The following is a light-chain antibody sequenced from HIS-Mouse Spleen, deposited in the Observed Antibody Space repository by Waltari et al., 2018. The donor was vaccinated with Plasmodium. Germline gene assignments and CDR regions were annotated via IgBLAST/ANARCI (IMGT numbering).Light chain of an antibody. CDR1: KLGDKY. Sequence: SYELTQPPSVSVSPGQTASITCSGDKLGDKYDCWYQQKPVQSPVLVSYQVRKLPSGIPWRCSGSNAGNTATLTISGTQGMDEADYYCQAWDSSTWVFGGGTKLTVL. CDR3: QAWDSSTWV. V-gene: IGLV3-1*01. J-gene: IGLJ3*02. CDR2: QVR.